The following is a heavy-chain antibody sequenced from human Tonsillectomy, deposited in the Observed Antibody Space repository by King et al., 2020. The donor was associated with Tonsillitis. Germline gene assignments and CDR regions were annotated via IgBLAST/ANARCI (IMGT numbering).Heavy chain of an antibody. D-gene: IGHD6-19*01. CDR1: GFIFNDYG. J-gene: IGHJ4*02. Sequence: QLVQSGGGVVQPGGSLRLSCAASGFIFNDYGMHWLRQAPGKGLEWVSYIRYDGTNRYFADSVEGRFTISRDNSKNTLFLQMKSLRSEDTAVYYCATAGYASGWIFDSWGQGTLVTVSS. V-gene: IGHV3-30*02. CDR2: IRYDGTNR. CDR3: ATAGYASGWIFDS.